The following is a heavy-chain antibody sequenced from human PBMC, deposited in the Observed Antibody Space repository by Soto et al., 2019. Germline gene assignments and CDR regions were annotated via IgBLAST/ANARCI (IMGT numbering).Heavy chain of an antibody. CDR2: IIPIFGTA. CDR3: ARGNYGGNSHHFDY. D-gene: IGHD4-17*01. Sequence: QVQLVQSGAEVKKPGSSVKVSCKASGGTFSSYAISWVRQAPGQGLEWMGGIIPIFGTANYAQKFQGRVTTTADEPTSTADMELSSLRSEDTAVYYCARGNYGGNSHHFDYWGQGTLVTVSS. J-gene: IGHJ4*02. V-gene: IGHV1-69*01. CDR1: GGTFSSYA.